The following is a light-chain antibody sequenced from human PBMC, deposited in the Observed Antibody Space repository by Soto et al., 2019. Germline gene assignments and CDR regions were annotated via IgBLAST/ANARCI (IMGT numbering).Light chain of an antibody. CDR3: QQYGSSPA. J-gene: IGKJ4*01. Sequence: EIVLTQSPGTLSLSPGERATLSCRASQSVSSSYLAWYQQKPGQAPRLLIYGASSRATGIPDRFSGSGSGPDFTLTISRLEPEDFALYYCQQYGSSPAFGGGTKVEIK. CDR1: QSVSSSY. V-gene: IGKV3-20*01. CDR2: GAS.